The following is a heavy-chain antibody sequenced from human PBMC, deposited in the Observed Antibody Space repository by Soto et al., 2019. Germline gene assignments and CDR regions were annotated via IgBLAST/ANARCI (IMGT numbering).Heavy chain of an antibody. D-gene: IGHD2-15*01. J-gene: IGHJ2*01. CDR3: ARGKYCSGGSCYPPDWYFDL. CDR1: GGSISSGGYY. CDR2: IYYSGST. V-gene: IGHV4-31*03. Sequence: QVQLQESGPGLVKPSQTLSLTCTVSGGSISSGGYYWSWIRQHPGKGLEWIGYIYYSGSTYYNPSXXXRVTISVDTSXXQXSXXLSTVTAADTAVYYCARGKYCSGGSCYPPDWYFDLWGRGTLVTVSS.